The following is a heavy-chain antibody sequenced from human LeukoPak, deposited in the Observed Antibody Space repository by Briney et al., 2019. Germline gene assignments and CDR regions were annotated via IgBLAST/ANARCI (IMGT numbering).Heavy chain of an antibody. J-gene: IGHJ4*02. V-gene: IGHV3-23*01. CDR3: AKDQVVPAAMGLFDY. Sequence: GRSLRLSCAASGFTFSSYAMSWVRQAPGKGLEWVSAISGSGGSTYYADSVKGRFTISRDNSKNTLYLQMNSLRAEDTAVYYCAKDQVVPAAMGLFDYWGQGTLVTVSS. CDR2: ISGSGGST. D-gene: IGHD2-2*01. CDR1: GFTFSSYA.